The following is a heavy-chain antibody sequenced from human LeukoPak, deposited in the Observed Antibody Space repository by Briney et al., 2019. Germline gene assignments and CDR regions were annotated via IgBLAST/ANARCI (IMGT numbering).Heavy chain of an antibody. CDR1: GGSISSGGYS. D-gene: IGHD1-26*01. CDR2: IYHSGST. V-gene: IGHV4-30-2*01. Sequence: PSQTLSLTCAVSGGSISSGGYSWSWIRQPPGKGLEWIGYIYHSGSTYYNPSLKSRVTISVDRSKNQFSLKLSSVTAAGTAVYYCARGSGPDAFDIWGQGTMVTVSS. J-gene: IGHJ3*02. CDR3: ARGSGPDAFDI.